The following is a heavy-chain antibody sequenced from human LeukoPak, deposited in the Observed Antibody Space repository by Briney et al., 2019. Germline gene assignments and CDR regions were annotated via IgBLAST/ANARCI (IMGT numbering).Heavy chain of an antibody. CDR2: IWYDGSNK. V-gene: IGHV3-33*01. D-gene: IGHD4-17*01. Sequence: GGSLRLSCAASGFTFSSYGMHWVRQAPGKGLEWVAVIWYDGSNKYYADSVKGRFTISRDNSKNTLYLQMNSLRAEDTAVYYCARDQASMTTVTSYDYWGQGTLVTVFS. J-gene: IGHJ4*02. CDR3: ARDQASMTTVTSYDY. CDR1: GFTFSSYG.